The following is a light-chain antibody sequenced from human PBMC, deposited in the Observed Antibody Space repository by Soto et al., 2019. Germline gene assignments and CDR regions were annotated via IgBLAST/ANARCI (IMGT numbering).Light chain of an antibody. Sequence: DIQMTQSPSSLSASVGDRVTITCRASQSISNYLNWYRQKPGKAPKLLIYPASSLQSGVPSRFSGSGSGTDFTLTISSLQPEDFATYYCQQNYYTPQTFGQGTKVDIK. CDR2: PAS. CDR3: QQNYYTPQT. CDR1: QSISNY. V-gene: IGKV1-39*01. J-gene: IGKJ1*01.